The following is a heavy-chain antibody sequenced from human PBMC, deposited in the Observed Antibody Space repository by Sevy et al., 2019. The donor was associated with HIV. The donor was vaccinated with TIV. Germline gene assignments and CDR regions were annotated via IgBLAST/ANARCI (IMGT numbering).Heavy chain of an antibody. CDR2: MNPNSGNT. D-gene: IGHD6-19*01. V-gene: IGHV1-8*01. Sequence: ASVKVSCKASGYTFTSYDINWVRQATGQGLEWMGGMNPNSGNTGYAQKFQGRVTMTRNTSISTAYMELSSLRSEDTAVYYCARGRSGWYVGRGSVDYWGQGTLVTVSS. J-gene: IGHJ4*02. CDR3: ARGRSGWYVGRGSVDY. CDR1: GYTFTSYD.